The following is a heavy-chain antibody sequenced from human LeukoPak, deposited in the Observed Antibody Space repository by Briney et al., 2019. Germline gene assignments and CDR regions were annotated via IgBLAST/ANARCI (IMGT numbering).Heavy chain of an antibody. Sequence: SETLSLTCTVSGGSISSSSYYWGWIRQPPGKGLEWIGSIYYSGSTYYNPSLKSRVTMSVDTSKNQFSLKLSSVTAADTAVYYCARAEGSSGYFYYYYMDVWGKGTTVTVSS. J-gene: IGHJ6*03. V-gene: IGHV4-39*07. CDR2: IYYSGST. CDR3: ARAEGSSGYFYYYYMDV. CDR1: GGSISSSSYY. D-gene: IGHD3-22*01.